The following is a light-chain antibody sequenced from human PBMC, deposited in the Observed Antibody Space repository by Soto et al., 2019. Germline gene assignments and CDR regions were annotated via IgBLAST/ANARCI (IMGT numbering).Light chain of an antibody. Sequence: DIQITQSPSTLSASVGDRVTITRRASQSISSWLAWYQQKQGKAPKLLIYKASSLESGVPSRFSVSGSGTEFTITISSLQPDDFETYDCQQSYSTPWTFGQGTKGDNK. CDR1: QSISSW. CDR2: KAS. J-gene: IGKJ1*01. CDR3: QQSYSTPWT. V-gene: IGKV1-5*03.